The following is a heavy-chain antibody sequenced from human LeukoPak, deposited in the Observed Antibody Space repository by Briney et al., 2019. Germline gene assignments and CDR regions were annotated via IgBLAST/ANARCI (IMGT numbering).Heavy chain of an antibody. Sequence: GASVKVSCKASGYTFTSYGISWVRRAPGQGLEWMGWISAYNGNTNYVQKFQGRVTMTTDTSTNTAYMELRGLTSEDTAVYYCARVVGATAGVDYWGQGTLVTVSS. D-gene: IGHD1-26*01. V-gene: IGHV1-18*01. CDR3: ARVVGATAGVDY. CDR2: ISAYNGNT. J-gene: IGHJ4*02. CDR1: GYTFTSYG.